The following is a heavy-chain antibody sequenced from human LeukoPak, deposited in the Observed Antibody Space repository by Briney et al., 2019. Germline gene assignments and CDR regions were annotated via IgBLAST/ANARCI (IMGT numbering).Heavy chain of an antibody. CDR3: ARDRDSSGWFDY. D-gene: IGHD6-19*01. CDR1: GGSISGFY. Sequence: SETLSLTCTVSGGSISGFYWGWIRQPPGKGLEWIGFIYYSGSANYNPSLKSRVTMSVDMSKNQFSLKLSAATAADTAFYYCARDRDSSGWFDYWGQGALVTVSS. V-gene: IGHV4-59*01. CDR2: IYYSGSA. J-gene: IGHJ4*02.